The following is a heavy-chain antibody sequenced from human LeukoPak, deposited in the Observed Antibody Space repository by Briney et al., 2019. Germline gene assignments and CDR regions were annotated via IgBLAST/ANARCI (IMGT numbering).Heavy chain of an antibody. J-gene: IGHJ6*03. CDR1: GYTFTGYY. Sequence: ASVKVSCKASGYTFTGYYMHWVRQAPGQGLEWMGWINPNSGGTNYAQKFQGRVTMTRDTSISTSYMELSRLRSDDTAVYYCARRNDYGSSFYYYYYYYMDVWGKGTTVTVSS. CDR2: INPNSGGT. D-gene: IGHD4/OR15-4a*01. CDR3: ARRNDYGSSFYYYYYYYMDV. V-gene: IGHV1-2*02.